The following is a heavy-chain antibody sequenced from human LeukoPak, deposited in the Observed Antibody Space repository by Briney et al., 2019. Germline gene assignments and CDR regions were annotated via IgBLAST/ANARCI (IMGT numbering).Heavy chain of an antibody. CDR2: IYPDDSDT. V-gene: IGHV5-51*01. J-gene: IGHJ4*02. CDR3: ARGPGYFDY. CDR1: GYSFTKYW. Sequence: GESLKIPCQGSGYSFTKYWIAWVRQMPGKGLEWMGIIYPDDSDTRYRPSFQGQVTISADKSFSTAYLQWSSLEASDTAMYYCARGPGYFDYWGPGTLVTVSS.